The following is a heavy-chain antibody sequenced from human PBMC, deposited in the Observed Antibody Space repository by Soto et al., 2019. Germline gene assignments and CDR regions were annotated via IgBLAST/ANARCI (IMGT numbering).Heavy chain of an antibody. J-gene: IGHJ5*02. D-gene: IGHD4-17*01. CDR1: GFTFSSYA. V-gene: IGHV3-30-3*01. CDR2: ISYDGSNK. CDR3: ASPPVVRSTVTGDWFDP. Sequence: QVQLVESGGGVVQPGRSLRLSCAASGFTFSSYAMHWVRQAPGKGLEWVAVISYDGSNKYYADSVKGRFTISRDNSKNTLYLQMNSLRAEDTAVYYCASPPVVRSTVTGDWFDPWGQGTLVTVSS.